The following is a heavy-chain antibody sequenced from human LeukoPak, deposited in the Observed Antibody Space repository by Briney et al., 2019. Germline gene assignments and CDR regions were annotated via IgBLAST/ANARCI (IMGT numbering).Heavy chain of an antibody. CDR2: ITNGGSTI. D-gene: IGHD3-9*01. Sequence: GGSLRLSCAASGFTFSDYNMNWVRQAPGKVLEWVSYITNGGSTIHHADSVKGRFTISRDNAKKTLYLQMNSLRAEDTAVYYCARSIGLTGGGVDVWGQGTTVTVSS. CDR1: GFTFSDYN. CDR3: ARSIGLTGGGVDV. V-gene: IGHV3-11*01. J-gene: IGHJ6*02.